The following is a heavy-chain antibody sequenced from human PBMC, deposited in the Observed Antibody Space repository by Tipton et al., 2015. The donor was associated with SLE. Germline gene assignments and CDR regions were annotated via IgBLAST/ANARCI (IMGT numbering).Heavy chain of an antibody. D-gene: IGHD6-6*01. V-gene: IGHV3-21*01. CDR1: GFTFSSYD. Sequence: SLRLSCAASGFTFSSYDMHWVRQAPGKGLEWVSSISSSSSYIYYADSVKGRFTISRDNAKNSLYLQMNSLRAEDTAVYYCARDRSPSGYSSSSWTGMDVWGQGTTVTVSS. CDR3: ARDRSPSGYSSSSWTGMDV. J-gene: IGHJ6*02. CDR2: ISSSSSYI.